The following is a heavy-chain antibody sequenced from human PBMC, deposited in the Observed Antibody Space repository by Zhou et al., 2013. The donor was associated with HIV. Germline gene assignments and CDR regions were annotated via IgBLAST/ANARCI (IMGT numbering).Heavy chain of an antibody. CDR1: GGIFNNSG. CDR3: AREKNCFGGICDSSRPSYVDV. V-gene: IGHV1-69*04. CDR2: IIPILDIT. D-gene: IGHD2-8*02. Sequence: QVQLVQSGAEVKKPGSSVKVSCKASGGIFNNSGITWVRQAPGQGLEWMGKIIPILDITNYAQNFQGRVTITADKSTSTAYMELSSLRYEDTAVYYCAREKNCFGGICDSSRPSYVDVWGKGTTVSVSS. J-gene: IGHJ6*03.